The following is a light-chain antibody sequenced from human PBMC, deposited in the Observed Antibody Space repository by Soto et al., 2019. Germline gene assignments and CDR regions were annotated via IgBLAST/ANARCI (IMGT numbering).Light chain of an antibody. Sequence: DIQMNQSPPSLSASVGDRVTITCRASQSITTYLKWYQQQPGKAPKLLIYAASSVQSGVPSRCSGSGSGTDFILTISILQHEDFATYYCQQSSRSPITFGQGTRLEI. J-gene: IGKJ5*01. CDR2: AAS. CDR1: QSITTY. V-gene: IGKV1-39*01. CDR3: QQSSRSPIT.